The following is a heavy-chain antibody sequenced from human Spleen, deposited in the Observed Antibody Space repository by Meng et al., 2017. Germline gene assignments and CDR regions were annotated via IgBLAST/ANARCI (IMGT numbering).Heavy chain of an antibody. J-gene: IGHJ4*02. CDR1: GYVFTSYW. D-gene: IGHD6-13*01. V-gene: IGHV5-51*01. Sequence: GESLKISCKVSGYVFTSYWIGWVRQMPGKGLEWMGIIYPGDSDTRYSPSFQGQVTISADKSISTAYLQWSSLKASDTAMYYCARLWQQLGNSYFDYWGQGTLVTVSS. CDR3: ARLWQQLGNSYFDY. CDR2: IYPGDSDT.